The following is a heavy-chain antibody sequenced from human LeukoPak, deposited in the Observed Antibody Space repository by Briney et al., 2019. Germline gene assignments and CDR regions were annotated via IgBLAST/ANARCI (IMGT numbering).Heavy chain of an antibody. J-gene: IGHJ4*02. CDR3: AKDRSSWALGGYFDY. CDR1: GFTFSSYG. Sequence: GGSLRLSCAASGFTFSSYGMHWVRQAPGKGLEWVAVISYDGSNKYYADSVKGRFTISRDNSKNTLYLQMNSLRAEDTAVYYCAKDRSSWALGGYFDYWGQGTLVTVSS. V-gene: IGHV3-30*18. D-gene: IGHD6-13*01. CDR2: ISYDGSNK.